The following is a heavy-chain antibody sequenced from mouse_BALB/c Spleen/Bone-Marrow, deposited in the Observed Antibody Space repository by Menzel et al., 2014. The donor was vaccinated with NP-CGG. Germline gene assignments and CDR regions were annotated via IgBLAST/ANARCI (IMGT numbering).Heavy chain of an antibody. V-gene: IGHV1-69*02. CDR2: IDPSDSET. CDR1: GYTFTSYW. Sequence: VKLVESGPELVKPGAPVKVSCKASGYTFTSYWMNWVKQRPGRGLEWIGRIDPSDSETHYNQKFKDKATLTVDKSSSTAYIQLSSLTSEDSAVYYCARDHFYSGNFEFAYWGQGTLVTVSA. CDR3: ARDHFYSGNFEFAY. D-gene: IGHD2-1*01. J-gene: IGHJ3*01.